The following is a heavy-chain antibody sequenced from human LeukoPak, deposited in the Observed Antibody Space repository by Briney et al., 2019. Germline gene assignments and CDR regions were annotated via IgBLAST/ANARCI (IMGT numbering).Heavy chain of an antibody. Sequence: GGSLRPSCAASGFTVSWNYMNWVRQAPGKGLEWVSAIYRGGSTFYVDSVKGGFTISRDNSKNTLSLQMNSLRVDNTGVYYCARDLPPATTGIIYNYSGMDVWGQGTTVTVSS. V-gene: IGHV3-66*01. J-gene: IGHJ6*02. CDR2: IYRGGST. D-gene: IGHD3-10*01. CDR1: GFTVSWNY. CDR3: ARDLPPATTGIIYNYSGMDV.